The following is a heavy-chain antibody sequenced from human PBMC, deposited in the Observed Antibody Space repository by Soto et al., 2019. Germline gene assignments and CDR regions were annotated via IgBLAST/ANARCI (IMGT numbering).Heavy chain of an antibody. Sequence: QLQLQESGPGLVKPSETLSLTCTVSGGSISSSNYYWGWIRQPPGKGLEWIGSIYYSGSTYYNPSLKARFSISVDTSKNHFSLKLSSVTAADTAVYYCASQGKSVSYTNFDYWGQGTLVTVSS. V-gene: IGHV4-39*01. CDR1: GGSISSSNYY. CDR2: IYYSGST. CDR3: ASQGKSVSYTNFDY. J-gene: IGHJ4*02. D-gene: IGHD3-10*01.